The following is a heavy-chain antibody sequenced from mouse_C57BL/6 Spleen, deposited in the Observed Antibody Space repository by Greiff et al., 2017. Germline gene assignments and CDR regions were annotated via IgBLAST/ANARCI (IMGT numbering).Heavy chain of an antibody. D-gene: IGHD2-4*01. CDR1: GFTFSSYG. CDR3: ARHNYDYDFAY. J-gene: IGHJ3*01. V-gene: IGHV5-6*01. Sequence: EVKLVESGGDLVKPGGSLKLSCAASGFTFSSYGMSWVRPTPDKRLEWVATISSGGSYTYYPDSVKGRFTISRDNAKNTLYLQMSSLKSEDTAMYYCARHNYDYDFAYWGQGTLVTVSA. CDR2: ISSGGSYT.